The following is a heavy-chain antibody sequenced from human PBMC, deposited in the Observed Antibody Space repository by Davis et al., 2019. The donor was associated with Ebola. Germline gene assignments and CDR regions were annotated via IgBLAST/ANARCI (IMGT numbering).Heavy chain of an antibody. CDR2: IIPIFGTA. Sequence: SVKVSCKASGGTFSSYAISWVRQAPGQGLEWMGGIIPIFGTANYTQKFQGRVTITADESTSTAYMELSSVRYEDTAVYYCAREDGYNYYFDYWGQGTLVTVSS. D-gene: IGHD5-24*01. V-gene: IGHV1-69*13. CDR3: AREDGYNYYFDY. CDR1: GGTFSSYA. J-gene: IGHJ4*02.